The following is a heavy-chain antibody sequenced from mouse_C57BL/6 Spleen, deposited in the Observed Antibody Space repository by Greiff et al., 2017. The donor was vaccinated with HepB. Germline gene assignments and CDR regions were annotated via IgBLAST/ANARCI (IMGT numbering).Heavy chain of an antibody. Sequence: QVQLQQPGAELVRPGSSVKLSCKASGYTFTSYWMDWVKQRPGQGLEWIGNIYPSDSETHYNQKFKDKATLTVDKSSSTAYMQLSSLTSEDSAVYYCARSGGVYYGNYVRFAYWGQGTLVTVSA. CDR2: IYPSDSET. V-gene: IGHV1-61*01. J-gene: IGHJ3*01. D-gene: IGHD2-1*01. CDR3: ARSGGVYYGNYVRFAY. CDR1: GYTFTSYW.